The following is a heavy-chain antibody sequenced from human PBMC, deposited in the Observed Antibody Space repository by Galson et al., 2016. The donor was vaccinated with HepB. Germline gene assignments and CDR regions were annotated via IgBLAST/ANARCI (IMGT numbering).Heavy chain of an antibody. CDR2: IYWDDDK. CDR1: GFSLKTSGEA. CDR3: AHRLRADAFDI. J-gene: IGHJ3*02. V-gene: IGHV2-5*02. Sequence: PALVKPTQTLTLTCSFSGFSLKTSGEAVGWIRQSPGKALEWLAHIYWDDDKRYRLSLKSRLNITKDSSKNQVVLKMTKMDPFDTATYYCAHRLRADAFDIWGQGTFVIVSS.